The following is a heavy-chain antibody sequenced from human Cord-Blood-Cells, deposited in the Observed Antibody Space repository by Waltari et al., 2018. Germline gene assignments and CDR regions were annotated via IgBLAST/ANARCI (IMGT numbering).Heavy chain of an antibody. CDR2: ST. V-gene: IGHV4-59*01. CDR3: ARAACPHEYSSSNPTPGPGDY. D-gene: IGHD6-6*01. Sequence: STNYNPSLKSRVTISVDTSKNQFSLKLSSVTAADTAVYYCARAACPHEYSSSNPTPGPGDYWGQGTLVTVSS. J-gene: IGHJ4*02.